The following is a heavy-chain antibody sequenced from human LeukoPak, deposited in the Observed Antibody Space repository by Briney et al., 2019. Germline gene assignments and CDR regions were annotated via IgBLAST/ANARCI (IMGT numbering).Heavy chain of an antibody. J-gene: IGHJ5*02. Sequence: GGSLRLSCAASGFSFSDSRVRWLRQIPGKGLEWVSDISGSGGSTYYAVCVKGRFTISRDNSKNTLYLQMNSLRDEDTAVYYCEKAGVRLWGMLSLRNQGLGWFDPWGEGRLVSDCS. CDR1: GFSFSDSR. D-gene: IGHD3-10*01. CDR3: EKAGVRLWGMLSLRNQGLGWFDP. V-gene: IGHV3-23*01. CDR2: ISGSGGST.